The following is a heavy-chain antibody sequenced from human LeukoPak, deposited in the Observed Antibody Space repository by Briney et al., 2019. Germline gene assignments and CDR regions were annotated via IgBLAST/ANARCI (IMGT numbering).Heavy chain of an antibody. D-gene: IGHD3-10*01. V-gene: IGHV3-48*04. CDR2: ISHTGSTM. J-gene: IGHJ6*02. CDR3: AIPPLSGTGSSRPLAEMDV. CDR1: GFTFSSYS. Sequence: GGSLRLSCAASGFTFSSYSMNWVRQAPGKGLEWVSYISHTGSTMSYADSVKGRFTISRDNARNSLHLQMNSLRAEDTAVYYCAIPPLSGTGSSRPLAEMDVWGQGTTVTFSS.